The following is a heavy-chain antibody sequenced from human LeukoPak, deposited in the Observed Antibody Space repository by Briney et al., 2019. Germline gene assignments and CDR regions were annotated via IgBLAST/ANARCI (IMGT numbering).Heavy chain of an antibody. Sequence: ASVKVSCKASGYSFTSYGITWVRQAPGQGLEWMGWISGYNGNTKYAQKFQGRVTMTTDTSTSTAYMELRSLRSVDTAVYYCARDYGDYPSYWGQGTLVTVSS. J-gene: IGHJ4*02. V-gene: IGHV1-18*01. CDR3: ARDYGDYPSY. CDR1: GYSFTSYG. CDR2: ISGYNGNT. D-gene: IGHD4-17*01.